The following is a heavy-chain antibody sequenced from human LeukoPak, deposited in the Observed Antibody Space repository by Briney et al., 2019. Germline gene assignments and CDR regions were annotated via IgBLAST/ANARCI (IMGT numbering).Heavy chain of an antibody. J-gene: IGHJ6*03. D-gene: IGHD5-12*01. Sequence: KTSETLSLTCTVSGGSISSYYWSWIRQPAGKGLEWIGRIYTSGSTNYNPSLKSRVTMSVDTSKNQFSLKLSSVTAADSAVYYCARGGGATHYYYYMDVWGKGTTVTVSS. CDR2: IYTSGST. CDR3: ARGGGATHYYYYMDV. CDR1: GGSISSYY. V-gene: IGHV4-4*07.